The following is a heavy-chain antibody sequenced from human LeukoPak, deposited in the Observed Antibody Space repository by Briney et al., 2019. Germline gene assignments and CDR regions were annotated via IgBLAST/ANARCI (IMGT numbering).Heavy chain of an antibody. CDR2: IYSDESNT. Sequence: GGSLRLSCAASGFTFSSDWMHWVRQAPGKGPGWVSCIYSDESNTNYADSVKGRFTIYRDNAKKPVYLQMNSLRAEDTAVYYCARGRSGSYGYFDYWGQGTLVTVVS. D-gene: IGHD1-26*01. CDR3: ARGRSGSYGYFDY. V-gene: IGHV3-74*01. J-gene: IGHJ4*02. CDR1: GFTFSSDW.